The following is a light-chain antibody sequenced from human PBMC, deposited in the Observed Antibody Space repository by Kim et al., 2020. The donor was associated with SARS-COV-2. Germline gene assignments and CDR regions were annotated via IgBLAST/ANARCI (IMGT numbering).Light chain of an antibody. J-gene: IGKJ4*01. V-gene: IGKV1-39*01. CDR1: QSTSTY. Sequence: EAVGDRVTNTCRASQSTSTYLNWYQQKPGKAPQLLLYAASTLQSEVPSRFSGSGSGTDFTLTISSLQPEDFAIYYCQQSYSAPLTFGGGTKVDIK. CDR3: QQSYSAPLT. CDR2: AAS.